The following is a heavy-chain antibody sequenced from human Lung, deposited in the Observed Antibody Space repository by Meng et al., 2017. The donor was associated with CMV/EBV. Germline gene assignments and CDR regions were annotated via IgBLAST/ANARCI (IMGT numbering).Heavy chain of an antibody. J-gene: IGHJ5*02. Sequence: SGLRFSGYDVHWVRQAPGQGLKWMGVINPSGDHTWYSQKLQRRVTMTRDTYTSTVYMELSSLRFEDTAVYYCERDNSYINSWWFDPWGQGTLVTVSS. CDR3: ERDNSYINSWWFDP. CDR1: GLRFSGYD. CDR2: INPSGDHT. V-gene: IGHV1-46*04. D-gene: IGHD4-23*01.